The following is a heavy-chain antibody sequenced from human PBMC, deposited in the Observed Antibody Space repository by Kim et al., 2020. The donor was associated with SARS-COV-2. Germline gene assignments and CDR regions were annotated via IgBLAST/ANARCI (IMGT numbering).Heavy chain of an antibody. D-gene: IGHD4-4*01. V-gene: IGHV3-21*01. CDR1: GFTFSSYS. CDR2: ISSSSSYI. CDR3: ASSPTTSYYYYGMDV. Sequence: GGSLRLSCAASGFTFSSYSMNWVRQAPGKGLEWVSSISSSSSYIYYADSVKGRFTISRDNAKNSLYLQMNSLRAEDTAVYYCASSPTTSYYYYGMDVWGQGTTVTVSS. J-gene: IGHJ6*02.